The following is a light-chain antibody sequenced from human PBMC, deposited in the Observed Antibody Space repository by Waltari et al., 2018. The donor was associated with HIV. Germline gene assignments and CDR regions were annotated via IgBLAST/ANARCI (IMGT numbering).Light chain of an antibody. Sequence: EIVLTQSPGTLSLSPGERATLPCRASQNVTRNSLAWYQQKPGQAPTLLIYRASNRATGIPDRVSGSGCGTDFTLTISRVEPEFFAVYYCQQYGTSPTTFGQGTKIEIK. J-gene: IGKJ1*01. CDR3: QQYGTSPTT. CDR2: RAS. CDR1: QNVTRNS. V-gene: IGKV3-20*01.